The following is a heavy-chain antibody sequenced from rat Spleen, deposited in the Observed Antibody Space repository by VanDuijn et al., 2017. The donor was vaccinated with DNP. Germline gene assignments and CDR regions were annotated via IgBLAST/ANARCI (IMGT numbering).Heavy chain of an antibody. V-gene: IGHV5-25*01. Sequence: EVQLVESGGGLVQPGRSLKLSCAASGFAFSNSYMAWVRQAPKKGLEWVATIGTSGSTTYYRDSVKGRFTISRDNAKSTLYLQMNSLRSEDTATYYCAYNNYFDYWGQGVMVTVSS. CDR1: GFAFSNSY. CDR3: AYNNYFDY. D-gene: IGHD1-10*01. CDR2: IGTSGSTT. J-gene: IGHJ2*01.